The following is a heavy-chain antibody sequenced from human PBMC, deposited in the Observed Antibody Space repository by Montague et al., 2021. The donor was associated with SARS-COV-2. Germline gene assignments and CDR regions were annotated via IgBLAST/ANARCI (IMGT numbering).Heavy chain of an antibody. CDR2: ISHSGST. CDR3: ARKGSGRSDLAY. D-gene: IGHD1-26*01. Sequence: SETLSLTCAVYGGSFSGYYWSWIRQPPGKGLEWIGEISHSGSTNYNPSPKSRVTISIDTSKNQFSLKLSSVTAADTAVYYCARKGSGRSDLAYWGQGTLVTVSS. V-gene: IGHV4-34*01. CDR1: GGSFSGYY. J-gene: IGHJ4*02.